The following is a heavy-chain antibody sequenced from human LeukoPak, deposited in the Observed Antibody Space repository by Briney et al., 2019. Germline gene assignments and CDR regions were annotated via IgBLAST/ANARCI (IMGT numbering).Heavy chain of an antibody. Sequence: ASVKVSCKASGYTFTSYGISWVRQAPGQGLEWMGWISAYNGNTNYAQKLQGRVTMTTDTSTSTAYMGLRSLRSDDTAVYYCARVGNVAATPPVTFDPWGQGTLVTVSS. D-gene: IGHD2-15*01. CDR3: ARVGNVAATPPVTFDP. CDR2: ISAYNGNT. J-gene: IGHJ5*02. CDR1: GYTFTSYG. V-gene: IGHV1-18*01.